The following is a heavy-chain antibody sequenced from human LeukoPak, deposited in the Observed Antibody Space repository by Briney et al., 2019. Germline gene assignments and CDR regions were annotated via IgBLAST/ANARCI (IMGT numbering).Heavy chain of an antibody. CDR3: ARDVVYDAFDI. CDR1: GASISSYY. J-gene: IGHJ3*02. CDR2: IYTSGST. D-gene: IGHD3-22*01. Sequence: PSETLSLTCTVSGASISSYYWGWIRQPAGKGREWIGRIYTSGSTNSHPSLKSRVTMSVDTSKNQFALKLSSLTAPDTAVYYCARDVVYDAFDIWGQETMVTVSS. V-gene: IGHV4-4*07.